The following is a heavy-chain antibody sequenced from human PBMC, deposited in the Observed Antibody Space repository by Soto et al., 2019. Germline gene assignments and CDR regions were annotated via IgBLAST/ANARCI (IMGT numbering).Heavy chain of an antibody. CDR1: GYTFTRHY. J-gene: IGHJ3*02. V-gene: IGHV1-46*01. CDR3: ARSRAPGASDAFDI. Sequence: ASVKVSCKASGYTFTRHYIYWVRQAPGEGLQWMGFINPSGGSPVYLQKFQGTVTMTSDTSTSTVYMELSSLRSEDTGVYYCARSRAPGASDAFDIWGQGTMVT. D-gene: IGHD2-8*02. CDR2: INPSGGSP.